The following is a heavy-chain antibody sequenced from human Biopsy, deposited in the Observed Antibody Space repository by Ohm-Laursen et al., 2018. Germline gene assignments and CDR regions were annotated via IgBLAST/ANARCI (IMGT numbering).Heavy chain of an antibody. CDR2: ISGNSDII. V-gene: IGHV3-23*01. J-gene: IGHJ4*02. CDR1: GFTFSPYT. CDR3: ALAAAQTVTHFDY. D-gene: IGHD4-17*01. Sequence: SLRLSCAASGFTFSPYTMTWVRQAPGTGLEWVSTISGNSDIIYDTDSVKGRFTISRDNSKNTLYLQMNSLRADDTAVYYCALAAAQTVTHFDYWGQGTLVTVSS.